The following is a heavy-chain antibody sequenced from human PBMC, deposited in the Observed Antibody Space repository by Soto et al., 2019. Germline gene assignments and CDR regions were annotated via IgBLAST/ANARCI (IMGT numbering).Heavy chain of an antibody. V-gene: IGHV4-59*11. J-gene: IGHJ6*02. CDR1: GGSISPHY. D-gene: IGHD4-17*01. CDR3: ARGYGGNRTMGV. CDR2: VYYSGST. Sequence: QVQLQDSGPRLVKPSETLSLTCSVSGGSISPHYWTWFRQPPGKGLEWIGYVYYSGSTNNNPSLRRRVTISVDTSKNHFSLKLSSVTAADTVVHYCARGYGGNRTMGVWGQGTTVTVSS.